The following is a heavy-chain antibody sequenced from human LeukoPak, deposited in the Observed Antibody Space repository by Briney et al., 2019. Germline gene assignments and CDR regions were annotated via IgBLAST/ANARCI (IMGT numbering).Heavy chain of an antibody. CDR3: ARDKNYCDSSHYFDY. V-gene: IGHV1-18*01. D-gene: IGHD3-22*01. CDR2: ISAYNGNT. J-gene: IGHJ4*02. Sequence: ASVKVSCKASGYTFTSYGISWVRQAPGQGLEWMGWISAYNGNTNYAQKLQGRVTMTTDTSTSTAYMELRSLRSDDTAVYYCARDKNYCDSSHYFDYWGQGTLVTVSS. CDR1: GYTFTSYG.